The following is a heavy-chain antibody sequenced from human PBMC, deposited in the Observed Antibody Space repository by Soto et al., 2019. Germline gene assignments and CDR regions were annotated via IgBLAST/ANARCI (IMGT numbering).Heavy chain of an antibody. CDR3: AREGRYCSGGSCYSAYY. CDR1: GGTFSSYA. CDR2: IIPIFGTA. J-gene: IGHJ4*02. D-gene: IGHD2-15*01. Sequence: QVQPVQSGAEVKKPGSSVKVSCKASGGTFSSYAISWVRQAPGQGLEWMGGIIPIFGTANYAQKFQGRVTITAGESTSTAYMELSSLRSEDTAVYYCAREGRYCSGGSCYSAYYWGQGTLVTVSS. V-gene: IGHV1-69*01.